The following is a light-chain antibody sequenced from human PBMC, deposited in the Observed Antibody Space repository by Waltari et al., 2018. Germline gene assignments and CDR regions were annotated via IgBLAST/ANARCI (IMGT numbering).Light chain of an antibody. Sequence: DIQMTQSPSTLSASVGDSVTITCRASQSLSSWLAWYQQKPGKAPKLLIYKASSLESGVPSRFSCSGSGTEFTLTISSLQPDDFATYYCQQYNSYSWTFGQGTKVEIK. V-gene: IGKV1-5*03. CDR3: QQYNSYSWT. CDR2: KAS. J-gene: IGKJ1*01. CDR1: QSLSSW.